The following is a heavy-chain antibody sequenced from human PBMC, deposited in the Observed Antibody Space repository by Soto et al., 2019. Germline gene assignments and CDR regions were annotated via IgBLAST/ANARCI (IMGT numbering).Heavy chain of an antibody. V-gene: IGHV3-23*01. CDR3: AKNDDYGDYFDY. CDR2: ISGSGGST. D-gene: IGHD4-17*01. CDR1: GFTFSSYA. Sequence: GVLRLSCAASGFTFSSYAMSWVRQAPGKGLEWVSAISGSGGSTYYADSVKGRFTISRDNSKNTLYLQMNSLRAEDTAVYYCAKNDDYGDYFDYWGQGTLVTVSS. J-gene: IGHJ4*02.